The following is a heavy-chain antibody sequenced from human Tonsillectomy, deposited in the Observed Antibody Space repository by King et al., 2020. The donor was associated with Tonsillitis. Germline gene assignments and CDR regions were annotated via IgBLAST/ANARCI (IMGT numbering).Heavy chain of an antibody. Sequence: VQLVESVGGFGQPWGSPRLSCSASGVTFISYASSWVRPAPGEGVEWVSALSGSGCRSNYADSGKGRFTISRDNSKNTLYLQMNGLRAEDTAVYYCAKGWSSYCTHGVCCAFQDYWGQGTLVTVSS. D-gene: IGHD2-8*01. CDR2: LSGSGCRS. CDR1: GVTFISYA. J-gene: IGHJ4*02. CDR3: AKGWSSYCTHGVCCAFQDY. V-gene: IGHV3-23*04.